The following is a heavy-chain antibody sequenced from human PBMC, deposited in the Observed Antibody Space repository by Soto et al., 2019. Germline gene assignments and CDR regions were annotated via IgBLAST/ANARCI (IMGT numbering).Heavy chain of an antibody. Sequence: GALRLSCIASEFAFSSYWMHWVRQGPGKGLAWVARLNEVGIFTTYACAVRGGLIISRDNAKKTLLRQTHMLRAENTAVYYCAGDGSGRADVWGRGTTVTVSS. D-gene: IGHD3-10*01. CDR3: AGDGSGRADV. CDR1: EFAFSSYW. CDR2: LNEVGIFT. V-gene: IGHV3-74*01. J-gene: IGHJ6*02.